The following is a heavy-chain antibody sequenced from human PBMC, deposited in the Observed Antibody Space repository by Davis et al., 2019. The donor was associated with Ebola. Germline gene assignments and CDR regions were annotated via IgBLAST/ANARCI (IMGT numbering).Heavy chain of an antibody. D-gene: IGHD4-17*01. CDR3: ARHYSTVTTHGYFDY. J-gene: IGHJ4*02. CDR2: IYYSGST. V-gene: IGHV4-59*01. Sequence: PSETLSLTCTVSGGSISSYYWSWIRQPPGKGLEWIGYIYYSGSTNYNPSLKSRVTISVDTSKNQFSLKLSSVTAADTAVYYCARHYSTVTTHGYFDYWGQGTLVTVSS. CDR1: GGSISSYY.